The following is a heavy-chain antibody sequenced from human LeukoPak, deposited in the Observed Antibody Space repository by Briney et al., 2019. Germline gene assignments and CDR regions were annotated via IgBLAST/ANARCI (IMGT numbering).Heavy chain of an antibody. CDR2: INHSGST. D-gene: IGHD6-6*01. Sequence: SETLSLTCAVYGGSFSGYYWSWIRQPPGKGLEWIGEINHSGSTNYNPSLKSRVTISVDTSKSQFSLKLSSVTAADTAAYYCARDLDIAARLLDYWGQGTLVTVSS. CDR3: ARDLDIAARLLDY. J-gene: IGHJ4*02. CDR1: GGSFSGYY. V-gene: IGHV4-34*01.